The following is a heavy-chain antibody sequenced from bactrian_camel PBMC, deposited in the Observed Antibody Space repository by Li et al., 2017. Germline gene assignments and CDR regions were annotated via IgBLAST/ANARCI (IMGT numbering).Heavy chain of an antibody. CDR2: IVSDGRT. J-gene: IGHJ4*01. CDR3: AARACPSRPSNSFELANAALYNY. CDR1: ELIVGDIC. V-gene: IGHV3S55*01. D-gene: IGHD1*01. Sequence: HVQLVESGGGSVQAGGSLRLSCAASELIVGDICMGWFRQGAGKEREGVGIIVSDGRTALADSVEGRFAISRDNAKNTLYLQMNSLKPEDTSMYYCAARACPSRPSNSFELANAALYNYWGQGTQVTVSS.